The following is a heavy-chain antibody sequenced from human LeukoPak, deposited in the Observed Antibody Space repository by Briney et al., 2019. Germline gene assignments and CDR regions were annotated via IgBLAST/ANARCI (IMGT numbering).Heavy chain of an antibody. CDR1: GFTFSSYA. J-gene: IGHJ4*02. D-gene: IGHD7-27*01. V-gene: IGHV3-23*01. Sequence: GGSLRLSCAASGFTFSSYAMSWVRQAPGRGLEWVSAISGSGGSTYYADSVKGRFTISRDNSKNTLYLQMNSLRAEDTAVYYCAKGRANWDRYYFDYWGQGTLVTVSS. CDR2: ISGSGGST. CDR3: AKGRANWDRYYFDY.